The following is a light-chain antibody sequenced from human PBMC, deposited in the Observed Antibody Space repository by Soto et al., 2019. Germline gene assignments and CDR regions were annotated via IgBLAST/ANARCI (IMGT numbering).Light chain of an antibody. Sequence: AIPMTQSPSSLSASVGDRVTITCRASQGIRNDLGWYQQKPGTAPKLLIYAASNLQSGVPSRFSASGSGTDFTLTISTLQPEDFATYYCLQDYRYPRTFGQGTKLEMK. V-gene: IGKV1-6*01. J-gene: IGKJ2*01. CDR2: AAS. CDR1: QGIRND. CDR3: LQDYRYPRT.